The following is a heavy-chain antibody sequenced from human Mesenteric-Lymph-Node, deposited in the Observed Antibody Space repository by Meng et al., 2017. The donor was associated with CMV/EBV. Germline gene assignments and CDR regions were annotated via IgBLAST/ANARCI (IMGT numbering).Heavy chain of an antibody. CDR3: AKNPVDYADP. J-gene: IGHJ5*02. V-gene: IGHV3-23*03. Sequence: GGSLRLSCAASGFTFSSYAMHWVRQAPGKGLEWVAVIYPGDRSTWYGDFVKGRFSIYSDASKSTVYLQMNSLRAEDTALYYCAKNPVDYADPWGHGTLVTAPQ. D-gene: IGHD4-17*01. CDR1: GFTFSSYA. CDR2: IYPGDRST.